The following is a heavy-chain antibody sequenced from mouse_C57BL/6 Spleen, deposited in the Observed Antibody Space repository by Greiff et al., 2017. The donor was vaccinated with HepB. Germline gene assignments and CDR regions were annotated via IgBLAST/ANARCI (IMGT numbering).Heavy chain of an antibody. J-gene: IGHJ4*01. D-gene: IGHD1-1*01. CDR1: GYAFSSSW. V-gene: IGHV1-82*01. Sequence: VQLQQSGPELVKPGASVKISCKASGYAFSSSWMNWVKQRPGKGLEWIGRIYPGDGDTNYNGKFKGKATLTADKSSSTAYMQLSSLTSEASAVYFCARSGITTVVATRYYAMDYWGQGTSVTVSS. CDR3: ARSGITTVVATRYYAMDY. CDR2: IYPGDGDT.